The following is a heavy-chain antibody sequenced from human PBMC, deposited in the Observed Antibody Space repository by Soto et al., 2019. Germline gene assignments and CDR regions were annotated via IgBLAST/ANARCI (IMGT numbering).Heavy chain of an antibody. CDR2: INDSGSA. V-gene: IGHV4-34*01. D-gene: IGHD2-21*01. Sequence: SETLSLTCAVHGGSFSGYSWTWIRQSPVKGLEWIGQINDSGSANYHPSLKSRVTISVGTSNNEIFLDLTSVTAADTAVYYCARLGAYYQSLDPWGPGTLVTVS. CDR1: GGSFSGYS. CDR3: ARLGAYYQSLDP. J-gene: IGHJ5*02.